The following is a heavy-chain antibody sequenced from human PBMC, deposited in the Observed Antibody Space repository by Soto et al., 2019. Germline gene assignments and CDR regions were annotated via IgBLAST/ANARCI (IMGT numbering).Heavy chain of an antibody. J-gene: IGHJ4*02. V-gene: IGHV4-34*01. CDR1: GGSFSGYY. D-gene: IGHD6-13*01. CDR2: INHSGST. CDR3: ARVAAAGYFFDY. Sequence: PSETLSLTCAVYGGSFSGYYWSWIRQPPGKGLEWIGEINHSGSTNYNPSLKSRVTISVDTSKNQFSLKLSSVTAADTAVYYCARVAAAGYFFDYWGQGTLDTFSS.